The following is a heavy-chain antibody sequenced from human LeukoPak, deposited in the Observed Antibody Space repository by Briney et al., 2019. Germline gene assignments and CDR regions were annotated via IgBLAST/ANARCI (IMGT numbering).Heavy chain of an antibody. J-gene: IGHJ6*03. CDR2: MNQNNGRT. CDR3: ARGSWITGTTSYYYHMDV. CDR1: GYTFINYD. D-gene: IGHD1-7*01. Sequence: GDSVKVSCKASGYTFINYDINWVRQATGQGLEWMGWMNQNNGRTGSAQKFQGRVTMTRNSSISTAYMELKTLRSEDTAVYYCARGSWITGTTSYYYHMDVWGKGTTVTVSS. V-gene: IGHV1-8*01.